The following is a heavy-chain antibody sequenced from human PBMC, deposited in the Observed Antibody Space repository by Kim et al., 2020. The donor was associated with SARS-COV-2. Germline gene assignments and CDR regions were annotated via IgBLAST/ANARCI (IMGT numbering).Heavy chain of an antibody. J-gene: IGHJ4*02. Sequence: GGSLRLSCAASGFTFDDYGMHWVRQAPGKGLEWVSGISWNSGSIGYADSVKGRFTISRDNAKNSLYLQMNSLRAEDTAFYYCAKARPLVWFGELLGYFDYWGRETLVTVSS. V-gene: IGHV3-9*01. CDR2: ISWNSGSI. D-gene: IGHD3-10*01. CDR3: AKARPLVWFGELLGYFDY. CDR1: GFTFDDYG.